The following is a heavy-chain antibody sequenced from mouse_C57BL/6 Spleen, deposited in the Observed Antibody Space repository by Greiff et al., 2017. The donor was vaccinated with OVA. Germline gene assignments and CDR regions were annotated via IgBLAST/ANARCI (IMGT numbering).Heavy chain of an antibody. CDR3: ARSATGTGMDY. V-gene: IGHV1-42*01. Sequence: DVKLVESGPELVKPGASVKISCKASGYSFTGYYMNWVKQSPEKSLEWIGEINPSTGGTTYNQKFKAKATLTVDKSSSTAYMQLKSLTSEDSAVYYCARSATGTGMDYWGQGTSVTVSS. J-gene: IGHJ4*01. CDR2: INPSTGGT. D-gene: IGHD4-1*01. CDR1: GYSFTGYY.